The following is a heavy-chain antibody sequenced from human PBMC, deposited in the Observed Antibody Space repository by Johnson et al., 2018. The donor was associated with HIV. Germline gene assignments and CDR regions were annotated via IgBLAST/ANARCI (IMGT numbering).Heavy chain of an antibody. Sequence: MQLVESGGGLVQPGGSLRLSCTDSGINFGSYWMHWFRQAPGKGLVWVSHIKTDGSYTNYADSVKGRFTISRDNAKNSLYLQMNSLRAEDTALYYCARDRDLGRAFDIWGQGTMVTVPS. CDR2: IKTDGSYT. CDR1: GINFGSYW. V-gene: IGHV3-74*01. D-gene: IGHD1-26*01. CDR3: ARDRDLGRAFDI. J-gene: IGHJ3*02.